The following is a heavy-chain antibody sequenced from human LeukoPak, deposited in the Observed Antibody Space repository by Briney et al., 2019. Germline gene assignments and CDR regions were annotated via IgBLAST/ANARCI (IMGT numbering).Heavy chain of an antibody. CDR2: INHSGST. D-gene: IGHD3-16*01. V-gene: IGHV4-34*01. CDR1: GGSFSGYY. CDR3: ARRYDYVWGSPPYGMDV. Sequence: SETLPLTCAVYGGSFSGYYWSWIRQPPGKGLEWIGEINHSGSTNYNPSLKSRVTISVDTSKNQFSLKLSSVTAADTAVYYCARRYDYVWGSPPYGMDVWGQGTTVTVSS. J-gene: IGHJ6*02.